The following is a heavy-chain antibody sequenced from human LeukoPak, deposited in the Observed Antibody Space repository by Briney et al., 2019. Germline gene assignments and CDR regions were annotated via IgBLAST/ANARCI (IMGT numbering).Heavy chain of an antibody. V-gene: IGHV3-9*01. J-gene: IGHJ6*02. D-gene: IGHD6-6*01. CDR3: AKALGSSPPNYYAMDV. CDR1: GFTFYDYA. CDR2: ISWSSVNI. Sequence: GGSLRLSCAASGFTFYDYAMHWVRHAPGKGLEWVSGISWSSVNIGYADSVKGRFTISRDNAKNSLFLQMNSLRAEDTALYYCAKALGSSPPNYYAMDVWGQGTTVTVSS.